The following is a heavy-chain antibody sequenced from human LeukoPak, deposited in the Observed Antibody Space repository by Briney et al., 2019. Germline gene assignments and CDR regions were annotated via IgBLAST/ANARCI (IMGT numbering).Heavy chain of an antibody. D-gene: IGHD4-11*01. V-gene: IGHV4-61*01. CDR3: AREGLTTVTAYYYYGMDV. CDR2: IYYSGST. Sequence: SETLSLTCTVSGVSVSSGSYYWSWIRQPPGKGLEWIGYIYYSGSTNYNPSLKSRVTISVDTSKNQFSLKLSSVTAADTAVYYCAREGLTTVTAYYYYGMDVWGRGTTVTVSS. CDR1: GVSVSSGSYY. J-gene: IGHJ6*02.